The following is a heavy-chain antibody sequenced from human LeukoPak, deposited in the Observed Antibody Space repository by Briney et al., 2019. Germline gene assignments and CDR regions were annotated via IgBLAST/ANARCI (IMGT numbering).Heavy chain of an antibody. CDR2: ISGSGGST. J-gene: IGHJ4*02. D-gene: IGHD3-10*01. Sequence: GGSLRLSCAASGFAFSDYYMSWIRQAPGKGLEWVSAISGSGGSTYYADSVKGRFTISRDNSKNTLYLQMNSLRAEDTAVYYCAKEEEVLLWFGELLSIDYWGQGTLVTVSS. CDR3: AKEEEVLLWFGELLSIDY. V-gene: IGHV3-23*01. CDR1: GFAFSDYY.